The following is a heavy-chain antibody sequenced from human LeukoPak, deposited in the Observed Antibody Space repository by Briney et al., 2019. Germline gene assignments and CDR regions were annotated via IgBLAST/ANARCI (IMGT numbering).Heavy chain of an antibody. V-gene: IGHV3-7*01. CDR3: AKDVQSRWPRFFDY. D-gene: IGHD5-12*01. CDR2: IKKDGSEK. Sequence: PGGSLRLSCAASGFTFSSYWMSWVRQAPGKGLEWVANIKKDGSEKYYVDSVKGRFTISRDNAKTSLYLQMNSLRAEDTAVYYCAKDVQSRWPRFFDYWGQGTLVTVSS. J-gene: IGHJ4*02. CDR1: GFTFSSYW.